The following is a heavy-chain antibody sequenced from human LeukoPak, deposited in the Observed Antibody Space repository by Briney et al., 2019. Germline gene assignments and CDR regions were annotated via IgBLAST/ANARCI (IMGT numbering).Heavy chain of an antibody. CDR3: AKPPTPIGSPEYFQH. Sequence: PGGSLRLSCAASGFTFSSYWMHWVRQAPGKGLVWVSRINSDGSSTSYADSVKGRFTISRDNSKNTLYLQMNSLRAEDTAVYYCAKPPTPIGSPEYFQHGGQGTLVTVSS. CDR2: INSDGSST. D-gene: IGHD3-10*01. V-gene: IGHV3-74*01. J-gene: IGHJ1*01. CDR1: GFTFSSYW.